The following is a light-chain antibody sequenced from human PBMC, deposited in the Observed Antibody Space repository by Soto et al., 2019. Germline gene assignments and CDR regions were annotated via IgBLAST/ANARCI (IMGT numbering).Light chain of an antibody. J-gene: IGKJ4*01. CDR1: ENINTY. CDR2: DAS. CDR3: QHRNNWPLT. V-gene: IGKV3-11*01. Sequence: EIVVTQSPATLSGSPGETATLSCRASENINTYLAWYQQKPGQAPKLLIYDASNRATGIPARFSASGSGTDFTLTISSLEPEDFAVYYCQHRNNWPLTFGGGTKVEIK.